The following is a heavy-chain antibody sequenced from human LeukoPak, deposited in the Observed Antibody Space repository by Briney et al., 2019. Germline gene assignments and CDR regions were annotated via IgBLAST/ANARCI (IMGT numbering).Heavy chain of an antibody. CDR1: GFTFSSCW. J-gene: IGHJ4*02. V-gene: IGHV3-7*01. D-gene: IGHD6-19*01. CDR3: AKVGPYSSGWYYFDY. Sequence: GGSLRLSCAASGFTFSSCWMTWVRQAPGKGLEWVASIVEDGSQKYYVDSVKGRFTISRDNAKNSLYLQMNSLEAEDTAVYYCAKVGPYSSGWYYFDYWGQGTLVTVSS. CDR2: IVEDGSQK.